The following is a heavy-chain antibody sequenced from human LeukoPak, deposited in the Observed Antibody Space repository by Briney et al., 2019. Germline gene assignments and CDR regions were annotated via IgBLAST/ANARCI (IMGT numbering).Heavy chain of an antibody. J-gene: IGHJ4*02. D-gene: IGHD2-15*01. CDR2: IVVGSGNT. Sequence: SVKVSCKASGFTFTSSAMQWVRQARGQRLDWIGWIVVGSGNTNYPQKFQERVTITRDMSTSTAYMELSSLRSEDTAVYYCAADTAPYCSGGSCHVGWGQGTLVTVSS. CDR3: AADTAPYCSGGSCHVG. V-gene: IGHV1-58*02. CDR1: GFTFTSSA.